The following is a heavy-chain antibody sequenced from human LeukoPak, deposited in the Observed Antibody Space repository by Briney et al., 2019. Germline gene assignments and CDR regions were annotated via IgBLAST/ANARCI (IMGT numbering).Heavy chain of an antibody. CDR3: NALRSEGSGILTDVIDY. D-gene: IGHD3-9*01. CDR1: GYTFTSYD. V-gene: IGHV1-8*01. J-gene: IGHJ4*02. CDR2: MNPNSGNT. Sequence: AASVKVSCKASGYTFTSYDINWVRQATGQGLEWMGWMNPNSGNTGYAQKFQGRVTMTRNTSISTAYMELSSLRSEDTAVYYCNALRSEGSGILTDVIDYWGQGTLVTVSS.